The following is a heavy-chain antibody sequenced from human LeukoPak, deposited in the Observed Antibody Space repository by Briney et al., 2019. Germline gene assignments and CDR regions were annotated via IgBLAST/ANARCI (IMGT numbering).Heavy chain of an antibody. V-gene: IGHV1-18*01. Sequence: ASVKVSCKASGYTFTSYGISWVRQAPGQGLEWMGWISAYNGNTNYAQKLQGRVTMTTDTSTSTAYMELSSLRSEDTAVYYCAVIHISNHYDSSGYAQVYYYYGMDVWGQGTTVTVSS. D-gene: IGHD3-22*01. CDR3: AVIHISNHYDSSGYAQVYYYYGMDV. J-gene: IGHJ6*02. CDR2: ISAYNGNT. CDR1: GYTFTSYG.